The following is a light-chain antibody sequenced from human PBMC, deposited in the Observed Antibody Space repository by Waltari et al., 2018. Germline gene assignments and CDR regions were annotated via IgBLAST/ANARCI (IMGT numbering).Light chain of an antibody. Sequence: QSALTQPAPVSGSPGQSISLPCSGTNSDIGNFNLVPWYQRHPDKAPKLIIYEVNKRPSGVSHRFSGSKSGNTASLTISGLQAEDEADYYCCSYAGSKTYVFGPGTKVTVL. CDR1: NSDIGNFNL. CDR2: EVN. J-gene: IGLJ1*01. V-gene: IGLV2-23*02. CDR3: CSYAGSKTYV.